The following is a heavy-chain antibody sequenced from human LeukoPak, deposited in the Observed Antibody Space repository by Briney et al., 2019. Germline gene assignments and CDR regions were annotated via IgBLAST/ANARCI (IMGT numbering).Heavy chain of an antibody. CDR2: INPSGGST. V-gene: IGHV1-46*01. Sequence: ASAKVSCKASGYTFTSYYMHWVRQAPGQGLEWMGIINPSGGSTSYAQKFQGRVTMTRDTSTSTVYMELSSLRSEDTAVYYCARVGPDYGDYGRVFAYWGQGTLVTVSS. D-gene: IGHD4-17*01. CDR1: GYTFTSYY. J-gene: IGHJ4*02. CDR3: ARVGPDYGDYGRVFAY.